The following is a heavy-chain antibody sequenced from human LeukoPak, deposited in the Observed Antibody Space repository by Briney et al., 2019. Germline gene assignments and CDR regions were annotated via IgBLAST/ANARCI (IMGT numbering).Heavy chain of an antibody. CDR1: GGTFSSYG. CDR3: ARVYCDGDCYETRGAFDI. V-gene: IGHV1-69*06. CDR2: IIPIFGTT. J-gene: IGHJ3*02. D-gene: IGHD2-21*02. Sequence: SVKVSCKASGGTFSSYGITWVRQAPGQGPEWMGGIIPIFGTTNYAQKFQGRVTITADKSRSTDYMELSSLRSEDTAVYYCARVYCDGDCYETRGAFDIWGQGTVVTVSS.